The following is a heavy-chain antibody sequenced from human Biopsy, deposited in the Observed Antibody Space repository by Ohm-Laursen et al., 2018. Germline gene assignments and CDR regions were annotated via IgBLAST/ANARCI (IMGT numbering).Heavy chain of an antibody. CDR1: GGTFSNYG. V-gene: IGHV1-69*13. J-gene: IGHJ1*01. CDR2: NIPILGTG. CDR3: ATKLTGYFHH. D-gene: IGHD3-9*01. Sequence: ASVKVSCKAPGGTFSNYGVNWVRQAPGQGLEWLGVNIPILGTGNYAQKFQDRVTVAADPSTSTATMELRSLRSDDTAVYYCATKLTGYFHHWGQGTLVIVSS.